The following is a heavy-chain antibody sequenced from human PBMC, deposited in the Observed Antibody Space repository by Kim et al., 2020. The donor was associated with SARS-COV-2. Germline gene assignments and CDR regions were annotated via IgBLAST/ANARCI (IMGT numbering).Heavy chain of an antibody. D-gene: IGHD3-16*02. CDR3: ARVIWGTYRYTDY. CDR2: INTDTGNP. J-gene: IGHJ4*01. V-gene: IGHV7-4-1*02. CDR1: GYTFTNNA. Sequence: ASVKVSCKASGYTFTNNAISWVRQAPGQGLEWMGWINTDTGNPTYAQAFTRRFVFSVDTSVTTAYLQISSLEAEDTALYYCARVIWGTYRYTDYWGPGPL.